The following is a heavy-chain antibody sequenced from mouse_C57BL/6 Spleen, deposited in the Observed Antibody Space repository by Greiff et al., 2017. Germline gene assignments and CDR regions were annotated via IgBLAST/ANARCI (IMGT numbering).Heavy chain of an antibody. CDR2: ISSGSSTI. CDR1: GFTFSDYG. Sequence: DVMLVESGGGLVKPGGSLKLSCAASGFTFSDYGMHWVRQAPEKGLEWVAYISSGSSTIYYADTVKGRFTISRDNAKNTLFLQMTSLRSEDTAMYYCARIYYGSSYERVYYAMDYWGQGTSVTVSS. V-gene: IGHV5-17*01. CDR3: ARIYYGSSYERVYYAMDY. D-gene: IGHD1-1*01. J-gene: IGHJ4*01.